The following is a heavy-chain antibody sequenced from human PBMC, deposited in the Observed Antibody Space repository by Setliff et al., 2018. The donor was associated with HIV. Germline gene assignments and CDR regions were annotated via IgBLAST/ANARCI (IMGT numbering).Heavy chain of an antibody. D-gene: IGHD6-13*01. V-gene: IGHV4-39*01. CDR3: ARGARLLAGYSDRWDYYYMAV. CDR2: LFYNGNT. J-gene: IGHJ6*03. CDR1: GGSISNNSYY. Sequence: ETLSLTCTVSGGSISNNSYYWGWVRQPPGKGLELIGNLFYNGNTYYNPSLKSRVTISVDTSKNQFSLKVNSVTAADTAVYYCARGARLLAGYSDRWDYYYMAVWGKGTTVTVSS.